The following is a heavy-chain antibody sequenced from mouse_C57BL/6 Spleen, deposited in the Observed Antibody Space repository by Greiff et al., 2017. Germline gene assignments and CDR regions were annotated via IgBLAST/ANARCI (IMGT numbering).Heavy chain of an antibody. CDR2: IRWKSDNYAT. Sequence: EVKLQESGGGLVQPGGSMKLSCVASGFTFSNYWMNWVRQSPEKGLEWVAQIRWKSDNYATHYAESVKGRFTISSDDSTSSVYLQINNLRAEDTGIYYCTPIYYPYYAMDDWGQGTSVTVSS. CDR1: GFTFSNYW. CDR3: TPIYYPYYAMDD. V-gene: IGHV6-3*01. J-gene: IGHJ4*01. D-gene: IGHD2-1*01.